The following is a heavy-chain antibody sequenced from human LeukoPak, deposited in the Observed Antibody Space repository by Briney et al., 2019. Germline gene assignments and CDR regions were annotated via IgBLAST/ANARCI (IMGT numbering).Heavy chain of an antibody. D-gene: IGHD2-15*01. CDR2: ISADNGNT. CDR3: ARVRNGYCSGGSCYGWFDH. CDR1: GYSFISYG. Sequence: VASVKVSCKASGYSFISYGISWVRQAPGQGLEWMGWISADNGNTNHAQKLQGRVTMTTDTSTSTAYMELRSLRSVDTAVYYCARVRNGYCSGGSCYGWFDHWGQGTLVTVSS. V-gene: IGHV1-18*01. J-gene: IGHJ5*02.